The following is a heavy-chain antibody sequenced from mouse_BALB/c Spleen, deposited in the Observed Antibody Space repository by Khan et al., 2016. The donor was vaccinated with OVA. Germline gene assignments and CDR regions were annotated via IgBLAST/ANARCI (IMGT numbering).Heavy chain of an antibody. V-gene: IGHV2-2*02. Sequence: QVQLKESGPGLVQPSQSLSITCTVSGFSLTNYGVHWVRQSPGKGLEWLGVIWCGGITDYNESFISRLSISKDISKSQVFFKKNSLQANDTAIYYCAKNRNGYFDYWGQGTTLTVSS. J-gene: IGHJ2*01. CDR1: GFSLTNYG. CDR3: AKNRNGYFDY. CDR2: IWCGGIT. D-gene: IGHD1-1*02.